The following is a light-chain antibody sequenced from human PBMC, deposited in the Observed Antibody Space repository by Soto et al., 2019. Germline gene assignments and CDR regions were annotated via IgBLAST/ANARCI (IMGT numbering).Light chain of an antibody. J-gene: IGKJ4*01. CDR2: KAS. Sequence: DIQMTQSPSTLSASEGDRVTITCRASQSFNNWLAWYQQKPGKAPKLLISKASNLKSGVPSRFSGTGSGTEFTLTISSLQPDDFASYYCQQYDSYPFTFGGGTKVEI. CDR1: QSFNNW. V-gene: IGKV1-5*03. CDR3: QQYDSYPFT.